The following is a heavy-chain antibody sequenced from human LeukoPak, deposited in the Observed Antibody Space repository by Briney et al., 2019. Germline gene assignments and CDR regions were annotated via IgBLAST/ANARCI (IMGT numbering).Heavy chain of an antibody. Sequence: SETLSLTCTVSGGSISSHYWSWIRQPAGKGLEWIGRIYTSGSTNYNPSLKSRVTMSVDTSKNQFSLKLSSVTAADTAVYYCASQIDILTGYSVFDYWGQGTLVTVSS. CDR3: ASQIDILTGYSVFDY. D-gene: IGHD3-9*01. V-gene: IGHV4-4*07. J-gene: IGHJ4*02. CDR2: IYTSGST. CDR1: GGSISSHY.